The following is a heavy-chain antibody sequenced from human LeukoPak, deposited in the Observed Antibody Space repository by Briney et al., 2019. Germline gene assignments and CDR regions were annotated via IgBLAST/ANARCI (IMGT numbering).Heavy chain of an antibody. D-gene: IGHD3-10*01. CDR3: ARDRTKGVTDYYYYGMDV. J-gene: IGHJ6*02. CDR2: IYSGGST. CDR1: GFTFRSNT. Sequence: GGSLRLSCAASGFTFRSNTMSWVRQAPGRGLEWVSVIYSGGSTYYADSVKGRFTISRDNSKNTLYLQMNSLRAEDTAVYYCARDRTKGVTDYYYYGMDVWGQGTTVTVSS. V-gene: IGHV3-66*01.